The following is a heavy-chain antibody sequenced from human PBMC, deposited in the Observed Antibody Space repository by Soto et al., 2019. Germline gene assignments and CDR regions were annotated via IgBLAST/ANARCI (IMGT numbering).Heavy chain of an antibody. CDR3: ASEDIVVFVAATWGEVPHPLNWFDP. J-gene: IGHJ5*02. D-gene: IGHD2-15*01. Sequence: SETLSLTCTVSGASISSGFYYWTWIRQFPGKGLEWIGYIYYRGSTYYNPSLKSRLTMSIDTSKNQFSLKLTSVTAADTAVYYCASEDIVVFVAATWGEVPHPLNWFDPWGQGTLVTVSS. CDR1: GASISSGFYY. CDR2: IYYRGST. V-gene: IGHV4-31*03.